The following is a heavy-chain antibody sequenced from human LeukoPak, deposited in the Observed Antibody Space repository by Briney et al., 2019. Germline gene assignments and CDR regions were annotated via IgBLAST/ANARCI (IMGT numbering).Heavy chain of an antibody. CDR2: LYIGGNT. CDR1: GLSVSNNY. V-gene: IGHV3-53*01. J-gene: IGHJ4*02. Sequence: GGSLRLSCVASGLSVSNNYMNWVRQAPGEGLEWVSALYIGGNTYYVDSVRGRFTISRDNSKNTLYLQMNSLRAEDTAVYYCMAAAGYNYGQCWGQGTLVTVSS. D-gene: IGHD5-18*01. CDR3: MAAAGYNYGQC.